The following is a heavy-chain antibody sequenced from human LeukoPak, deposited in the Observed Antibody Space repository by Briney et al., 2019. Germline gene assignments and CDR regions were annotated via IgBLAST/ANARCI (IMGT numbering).Heavy chain of an antibody. CDR1: GYTFTSYC. Sequence: GESLKISCTGSGYTFTSYCIGWVRQMPGKSLEWMGIISRGAAYTRYSPSFQGQVTISADKSINTAYLQWSRLKASDTAMYFGARGDVLLLLDYWGQGTLVTVSS. D-gene: IGHD3-16*01. V-gene: IGHV5-51*03. CDR2: ISRGAAYT. CDR3: ARGDVLLLLDY. J-gene: IGHJ4*02.